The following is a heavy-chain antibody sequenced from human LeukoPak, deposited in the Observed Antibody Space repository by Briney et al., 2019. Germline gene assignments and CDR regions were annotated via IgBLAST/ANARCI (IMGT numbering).Heavy chain of an antibody. D-gene: IGHD2-21*01. CDR3: VRPYCGGECQSKNNWFDP. J-gene: IGHJ5*02. Sequence: ASETLSLTCAVYGGSFSDYLWYWIRQPPGKGLEWLGEIKHSGSTNYNPSLKSRVTISVDTSKNQFSLKVTSVTAADTAVYYCVRPYCGGECQSKNNWFDPWGQGTLVTVSS. CDR1: GGSFSDYL. CDR2: IKHSGST. V-gene: IGHV4-34*01.